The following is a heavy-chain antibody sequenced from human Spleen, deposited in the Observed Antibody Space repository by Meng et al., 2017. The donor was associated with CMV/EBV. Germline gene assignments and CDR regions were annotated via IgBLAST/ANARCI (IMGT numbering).Heavy chain of an antibody. CDR3: ARSGTSLNWFDP. CDR2: IYSGGST. CDR1: GFTVSSNY. V-gene: IGHV3-53*01. Sequence: GGSLRLSCAASGFTVSSNYMSWVRQAPGKGLEWVSVIYSGGSTYYADSVKGRFTISRDNSKNTLYLQMNSLRAEDTAVYYCARSGTSLNWFDPWGQGTLVTVSS. J-gene: IGHJ5*02. D-gene: IGHD2-2*01.